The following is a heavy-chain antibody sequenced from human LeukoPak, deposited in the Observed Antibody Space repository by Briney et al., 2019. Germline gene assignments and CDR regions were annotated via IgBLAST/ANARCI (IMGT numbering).Heavy chain of an antibody. V-gene: IGHV5-51*01. CDR1: EYSFSNYW. CDR2: IYPGDSHT. CDR3: ARHSAYGSGSYPHLVY. D-gene: IGHD3-10*01. Sequence: GESLKISCKGSEYSFSNYWIGWVRQMPGKGLEWMGIIYPGDSHTRYSPSFQGQVTISADKSISTAYLQWSSLKASDTAMYSCARHSAYGSGSYPHLVYWGQGTLVTVSS. J-gene: IGHJ4*02.